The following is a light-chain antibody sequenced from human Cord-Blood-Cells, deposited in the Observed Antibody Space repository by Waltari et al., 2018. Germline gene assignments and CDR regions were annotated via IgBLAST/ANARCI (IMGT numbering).Light chain of an antibody. CDR2: DVS. J-gene: IGLJ3*02. CDR1: SSDVGGYNY. CDR3: SSYTSSSTLV. Sequence: QSALTQPASVSGSPGQSITIPCTGTSSDVGGYNYVPWYQPHPGKAPKLMIYDVSNRPSGFSNRFSGSKSGNTASLTISGLQAEDEADYYCSSYTSSSTLVFGGGTKLTVL. V-gene: IGLV2-14*01.